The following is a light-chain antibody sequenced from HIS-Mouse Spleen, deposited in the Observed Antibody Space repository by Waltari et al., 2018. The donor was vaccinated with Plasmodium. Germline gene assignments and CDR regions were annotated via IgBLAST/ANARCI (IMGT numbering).Light chain of an antibody. Sequence: EIVMTQSPATRAVSPGERATLSCRASQSVSRNLAWYQQKPCQAPRLLIYCASTRANGIPARFSGSGSGTEFTLTISSLQSEDFAVYYCQQYNNWSFTFGPGTKVDIK. CDR1: QSVSRN. CDR2: CAS. V-gene: IGKV3-15*01. CDR3: QQYNNWSFT. J-gene: IGKJ3*01.